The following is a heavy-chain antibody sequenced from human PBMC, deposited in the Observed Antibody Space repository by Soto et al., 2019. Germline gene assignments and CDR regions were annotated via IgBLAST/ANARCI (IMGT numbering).Heavy chain of an antibody. CDR2: ISYDGSNK. CDR1: GFTFSSYG. V-gene: IGHV3-30*18. Sequence: GGSLRLSCAASGFTFSSYGMHWVRQAPGKGLEWVAVISYDGSNKYYADSVKGRFTISRDNSKNTLYLQMNSLRAEDTAVYYCAKDRRLLRTYFDYWGQGTLVTVSS. J-gene: IGHJ4*02. D-gene: IGHD3-22*01. CDR3: AKDRRLLRTYFDY.